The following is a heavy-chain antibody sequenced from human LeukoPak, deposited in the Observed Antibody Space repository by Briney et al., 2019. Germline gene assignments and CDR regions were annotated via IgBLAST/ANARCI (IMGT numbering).Heavy chain of an antibody. CDR2: IYPGDSDA. CDR3: ARLVTPGVTRWFDP. Sequence: GESLKISCKTSGYKFIDHWIGWVGQMPGKGLEWMAIIYPGDSDARYSPSFQGQVPISADKSITTAYLQWSSLKASDTATYYCARLVTPGVTRWFDPWGQGTPVTVSS. D-gene: IGHD1-1*01. J-gene: IGHJ5*02. V-gene: IGHV5-51*01. CDR1: GYKFIDHW.